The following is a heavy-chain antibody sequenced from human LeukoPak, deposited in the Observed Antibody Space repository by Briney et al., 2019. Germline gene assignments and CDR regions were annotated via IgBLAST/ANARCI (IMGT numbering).Heavy chain of an antibody. D-gene: IGHD6-19*01. CDR2: ISSSSGTT. CDR3: AKVLGAVAFDAFDI. J-gene: IGHJ3*02. CDR1: GFTFSSYS. V-gene: IGHV3-23*01. Sequence: PGGSLRLSCATSGFTFSSYSMNWVRQAPGKGLEWVSYISSSSGTTYYADSVKGRFTISRDNSKNTLYLQMNSLRAEDTAVYYCAKVLGAVAFDAFDIWGQGTMVTVSS.